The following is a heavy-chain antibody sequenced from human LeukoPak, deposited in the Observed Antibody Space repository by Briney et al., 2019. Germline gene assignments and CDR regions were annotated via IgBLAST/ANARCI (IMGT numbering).Heavy chain of an antibody. CDR1: GFTFSSYA. CDR2: ISCSGGST. J-gene: IGHJ4*02. Sequence: GGSLRLSCAASGFTFSSYAISWVRQAPGKGLEWVSAISCSGGSTYYADSVKGRFTISRDNSKNTLYLQMNSLRAEDTAVYYCAKEFYYDSTGPFDYWGQGTLVTVSS. V-gene: IGHV3-23*01. D-gene: IGHD3-22*01. CDR3: AKEFYYDSTGPFDY.